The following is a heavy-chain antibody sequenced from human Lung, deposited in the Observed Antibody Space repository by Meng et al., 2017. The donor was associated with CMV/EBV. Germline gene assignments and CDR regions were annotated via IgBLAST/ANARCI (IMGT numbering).Heavy chain of an antibody. D-gene: IGHD5-18*01. CDR3: ARDREYSYGYYYYHYGMDV. J-gene: IGHJ6*02. Sequence: SXAASGFTFSSYEMNWVRQAPGKGLEWVSYISSSGSTIYYADSVKGRFTISRDNAKNSLYLQMNSLRAEDMAVYYCARDREYSYGYYYYHYGMDVXGQGXTVTVSS. CDR2: ISSSGSTI. CDR1: GFTFSSYE. V-gene: IGHV3-48*03.